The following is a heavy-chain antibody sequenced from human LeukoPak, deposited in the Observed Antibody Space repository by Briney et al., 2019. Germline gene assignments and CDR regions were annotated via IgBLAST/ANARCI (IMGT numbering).Heavy chain of an antibody. CDR1: VFTFSSNT. Sequence: GGCLRLSCAASVFTFSSNTMSGVRHAPGRGLACVSAIDGSGVTTIYAASVMCGFTISTDNYTNTLFLQMNSMRAEDTAIYYCTKRAPEYSSSWCLDYWGQGTLVTVSS. CDR2: IDGSGVTT. CDR3: TKRAPEYSSSWCLDY. D-gene: IGHD6-13*01. V-gene: IGHV3-23*01. J-gene: IGHJ4*02.